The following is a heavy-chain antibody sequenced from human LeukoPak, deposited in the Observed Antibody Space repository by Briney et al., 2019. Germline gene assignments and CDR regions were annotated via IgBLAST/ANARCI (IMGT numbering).Heavy chain of an antibody. V-gene: IGHV1-46*01. CDR3: ARAGSYYYYMDV. J-gene: IGHJ6*03. CDR2: INPSGGST. CDR1: GYTFTSYY. Sequence: ASVKVSCKASGYTFTSYYMHWVRQAPEQGLEWMGIINPSGGSTSYAQKFQGRVTMTRGTSTSTVYMELSSLRSEDPAVYYCARAGSYYYYMDVWGKGTTVTVSS. D-gene: IGHD3-10*01.